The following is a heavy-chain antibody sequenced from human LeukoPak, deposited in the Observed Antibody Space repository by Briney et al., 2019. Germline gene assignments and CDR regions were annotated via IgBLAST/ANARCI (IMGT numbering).Heavy chain of an antibody. CDR3: ASGGVRTVVNPYYYYYGMDV. V-gene: IGHV3-74*01. D-gene: IGHD4-23*01. CDR1: GFTFSSYW. J-gene: IGHJ6*02. Sequence: GGSLRLSCAVSGFTFSSYWMHWVRQAPGKGLVWVSRINSDGSSTSYAESVKGRFTISRDKAKNTLYLQMNSLRAEDTAVYYCASGGVRTVVNPYYYYYGMDVWGQGTTVTVSS. CDR2: INSDGSST.